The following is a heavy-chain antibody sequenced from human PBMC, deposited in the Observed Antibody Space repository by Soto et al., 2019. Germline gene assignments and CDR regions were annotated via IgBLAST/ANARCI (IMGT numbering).Heavy chain of an antibody. V-gene: IGHV3-30*18. D-gene: IGHD1-26*01. Sequence: PGGSLRLSCVASGFSFSIYGMYWVRQAPGKGLEWVAAISYDGSNKYYVDSVRGRFTISRDNSKNTVYLQMNSLRAEDTAVYYCAKPYSGSPPKNFDYWGQGTMVTVYS. CDR2: ISYDGSNK. CDR1: GFSFSIYG. CDR3: AKPYSGSPPKNFDY. J-gene: IGHJ4*01.